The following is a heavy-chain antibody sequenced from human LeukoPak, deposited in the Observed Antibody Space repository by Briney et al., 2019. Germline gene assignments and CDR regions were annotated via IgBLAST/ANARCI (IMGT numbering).Heavy chain of an antibody. CDR3: SGSRSDYYYYYGMDV. V-gene: IGHV1-2*02. CDR2: LNPNSGGT. Sequence: GASVKVSCKASGYTFTDHYMHWVRQAPGQGLEWMGWLNPNSGGTNYAQKFQGRVTMTRDTSISTAYMELSRLRSDDTAVYYCSGSRSDYYYYYGMDVWGQGTTVTVSS. CDR1: GYTFTDHY. D-gene: IGHD3-10*01. J-gene: IGHJ6*02.